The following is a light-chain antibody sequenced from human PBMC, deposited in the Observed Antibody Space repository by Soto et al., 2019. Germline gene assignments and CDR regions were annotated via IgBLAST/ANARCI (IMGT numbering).Light chain of an antibody. CDR2: EDS. Sequence: QSALAQPASVSGSPGQSITISCTGTSSDVGSYDLVSWYQQHPGKAPKLMIYEDSKRPSGVSTRFSGSKSGNTASLTISGLQAGVEADYYCRSYAGSRTYVFGNGTKVTVL. CDR3: RSYAGSRTYV. CDR1: SSDVGSYDL. J-gene: IGLJ1*01. V-gene: IGLV2-23*01.